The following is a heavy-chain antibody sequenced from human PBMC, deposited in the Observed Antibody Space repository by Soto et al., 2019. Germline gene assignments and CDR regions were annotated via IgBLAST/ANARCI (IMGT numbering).Heavy chain of an antibody. J-gene: IGHJ6*02. Sequence: SETLSLTCTVSGGSISSGGYYWSWIRQHPGKGLEWTGYIYYSGSTYYNPSLKSRVTISVDTSKNQFSLKLSSVTAADTAVYYCARALRHGSGSYYNVLYYGMDVWGQGTTVTVSS. CDR2: IYYSGST. CDR1: GGSISSGGYY. CDR3: ARALRHGSGSYYNVLYYGMDV. V-gene: IGHV4-31*03. D-gene: IGHD3-10*01.